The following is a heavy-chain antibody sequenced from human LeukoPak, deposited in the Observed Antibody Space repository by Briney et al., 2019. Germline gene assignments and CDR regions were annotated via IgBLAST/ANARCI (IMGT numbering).Heavy chain of an antibody. D-gene: IGHD5-24*01. Sequence: GGSLRLSCAGSGFTFSSHAMSWVRQAPGKGLEWVSVISGNGAITYYADSVKGRFTISRDNSKNTLYLQMDSLGAEDTAVYYCAKATGDGYNYINDAFDIWGQGTMVTVSS. CDR3: AKATGDGYNYINDAFDI. V-gene: IGHV3-23*01. CDR1: GFTFSSHA. CDR2: ISGNGAIT. J-gene: IGHJ3*02.